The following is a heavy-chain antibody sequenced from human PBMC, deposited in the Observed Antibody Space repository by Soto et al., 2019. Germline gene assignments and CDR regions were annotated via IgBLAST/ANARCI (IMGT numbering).Heavy chain of an antibody. CDR3: ARGIPLSSGWHGDYFDY. CDR1: GDSVSSNSAA. CDR2: TYYRSKWYN. J-gene: IGHJ4*02. V-gene: IGHV6-1*01. Sequence: KQSQTLSLTCAISGDSVSSNSAAWNWIRQSPSRGLEWLGRTYYRSKWYNDYAVSVKSRITINPDTSKNQFSLQLNSVTPEDTAVYYCARGIPLSSGWHGDYFDYWGQGTLVTVSS. D-gene: IGHD6-19*01.